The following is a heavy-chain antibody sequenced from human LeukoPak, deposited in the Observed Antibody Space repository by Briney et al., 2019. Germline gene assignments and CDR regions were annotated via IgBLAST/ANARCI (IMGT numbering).Heavy chain of an antibody. CDR2: IYHSGST. V-gene: IGHV4-4*02. CDR3: ARRGSSSLRNDY. D-gene: IGHD6-13*01. CDR1: SGSISISNW. Sequence: SRTLCLTCAVSSGSISISNWWSWVRQPPGKGLEWIGEIYHSGSTNYNPSLKSRVNISVDKSKNQFSLKLSSVTAADTAVYYCARRGSSSLRNDYWGQGTLVTVSS. J-gene: IGHJ4*02.